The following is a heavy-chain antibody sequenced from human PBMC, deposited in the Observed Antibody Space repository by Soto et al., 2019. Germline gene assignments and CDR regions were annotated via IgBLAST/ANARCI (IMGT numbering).Heavy chain of an antibody. V-gene: IGHV3-13*01. Sequence: EVQLVESGGDIVQPGGSLRLSCAASGFTFKNYDMYWVRQAPGKGLEWVSSIGNSGDTNYAGSVKGRFTISRENDRNALYLQMNSLRGGDTAVYFCVRAGVAPYYYYGMHVWGQGTTVTVSS. CDR3: VRAGVAPYYYYGMHV. J-gene: IGHJ6*02. CDR2: IGNSGDT. CDR1: GFTFKNYD. D-gene: IGHD2-8*01.